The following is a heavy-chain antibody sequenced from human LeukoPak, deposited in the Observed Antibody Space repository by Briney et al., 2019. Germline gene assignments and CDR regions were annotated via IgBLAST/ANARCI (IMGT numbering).Heavy chain of an antibody. Sequence: SETLSLTCTVSGGSVSSGSYYWSWIRQPPGKGLEWIGYIYYSESTNYNPSLKSRVTISVDTSKNQFSLKLSSVTAADTAVYHCAREAMYSYGNSFDYWGQGTLVTVSS. V-gene: IGHV4-61*01. D-gene: IGHD5-18*01. CDR1: GGSVSSGSYY. CDR2: IYYSEST. J-gene: IGHJ4*02. CDR3: AREAMYSYGNSFDY.